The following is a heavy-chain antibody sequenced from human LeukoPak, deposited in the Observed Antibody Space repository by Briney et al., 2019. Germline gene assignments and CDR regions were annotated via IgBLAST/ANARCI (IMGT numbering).Heavy chain of an antibody. J-gene: IGHJ6*03. CDR1: GGSISSGSYY. V-gene: IGHV4-61*02. Sequence: SETLSLTCTVSGGSISSGSYYWSWIRQPAGKGLEWIGRIYTSGSTNYNPSLKSRVTISVDTSKNQFSLKLSSVTAADTAVYYCARVIVGATTDYYYYMDVWGKGTTVTISS. D-gene: IGHD1-26*01. CDR3: ARVIVGATTDYYYYMDV. CDR2: IYTSGST.